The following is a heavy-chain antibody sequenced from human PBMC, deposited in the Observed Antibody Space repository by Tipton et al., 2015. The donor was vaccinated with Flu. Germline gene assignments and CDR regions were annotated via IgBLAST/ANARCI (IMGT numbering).Heavy chain of an antibody. CDR1: GFTFSSYW. J-gene: IGHJ4*02. Sequence: SLRFSCAASGFTFSSYWMHWVRQAPGKGLVWVSRSNSDGSISNYADSVKGRFTISRDNAKNTLYLQMTSLRAEDTAVYYCARGVTPATVTPLVYWGQGALVTVSS. V-gene: IGHV3-74*01. CDR2: SNSDGSIS. D-gene: IGHD4-17*01. CDR3: ARGVTPATVTPLVY.